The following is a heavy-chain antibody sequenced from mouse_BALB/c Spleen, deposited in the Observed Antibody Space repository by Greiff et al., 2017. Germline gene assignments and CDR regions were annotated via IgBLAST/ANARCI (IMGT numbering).Heavy chain of an antibody. V-gene: IGHV1-4*01. CDR2: INPSTGYT. D-gene: IGHD1-2*01. CDR3: APLTTATMGFDY. CDR1: GYTFTSYW. Sequence: VQLQQSGTVLARPGASVKMSCKASGYTFTSYWMHWVKQRPGQGLEWIGYINPSTGYTEYNQKFKDKATLTADKSSSTAYMQLSSLTSEDSAVYYCAPLTTATMGFDYWGQGTTLTVSS. J-gene: IGHJ2*01.